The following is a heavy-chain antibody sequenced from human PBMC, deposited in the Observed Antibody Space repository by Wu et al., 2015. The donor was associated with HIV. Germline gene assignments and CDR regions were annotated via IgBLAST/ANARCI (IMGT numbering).Heavy chain of an antibody. Sequence: QVHLVQSASEMKKSGASMKVSCKTSGYTFTGYYIHWVRQAPGQGLEWMGWINPDTGDTKFAQIFKGRISMTRDTSISTVNLILASLKSNDTATYYCARDWQFQVTFGDFYMDIWGNGTTVIVS. CDR1: GYTFTGYY. D-gene: IGHD3-3*01. J-gene: IGHJ6*03. V-gene: IGHV1-2*02. CDR2: INPDTGDT. CDR3: ARDWQFQVTFGDFYMDI.